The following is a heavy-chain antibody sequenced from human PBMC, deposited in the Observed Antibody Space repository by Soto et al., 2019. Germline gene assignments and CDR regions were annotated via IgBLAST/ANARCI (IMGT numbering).Heavy chain of an antibody. Sequence: PSETLSLTCAVYGGSFSGYYWSWIRQPPGKGLEWIGEINHSGSTNYNPSLKSRVTISVDTSKNQFSLKLSSVTAADTAVYYCARPSIPTLAAAGTRRYYYYYYGMDVWGQGTTVTVSS. CDR2: INHSGST. J-gene: IGHJ6*02. CDR1: GGSFSGYY. D-gene: IGHD6-13*01. V-gene: IGHV4-34*01. CDR3: ARPSIPTLAAAGTRRYYYYYYGMDV.